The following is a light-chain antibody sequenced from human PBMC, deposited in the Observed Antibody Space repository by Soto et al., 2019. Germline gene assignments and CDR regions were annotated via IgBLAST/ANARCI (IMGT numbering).Light chain of an antibody. V-gene: IGKV3-11*01. Sequence: EIVLTRSPATLSLSPGERATLSCRASQSVSSYLAWYQQKSGQTPRLLIYDASNRATGIPARFSGSGSGTDFTLTISSLEPEDIAVYYCQHRSKWLGTFGPGTKVDIK. J-gene: IGKJ3*01. CDR2: DAS. CDR1: QSVSSY. CDR3: QHRSKWLGT.